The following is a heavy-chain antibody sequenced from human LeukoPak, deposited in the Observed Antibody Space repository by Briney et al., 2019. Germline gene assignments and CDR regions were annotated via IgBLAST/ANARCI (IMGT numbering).Heavy chain of an antibody. V-gene: IGHV1-2*02. D-gene: IGHD6-19*01. CDR2: ISPNTGAT. J-gene: IGHJ4*02. Sequence: ASVKVSCKPSGYTFTGYYLHWVRQAPGQALEWMGWISPNTGATIYAQNFQGRVTLSRDTSISTAYMDLSSLRSDDTAVYYCARGRVGSGWPRPFYFEFWGQGTLVTVSS. CDR1: GYTFTGYY. CDR3: ARGRVGSGWPRPFYFEF.